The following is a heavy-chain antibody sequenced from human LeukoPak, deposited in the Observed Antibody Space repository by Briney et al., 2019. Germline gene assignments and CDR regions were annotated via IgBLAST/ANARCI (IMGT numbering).Heavy chain of an antibody. V-gene: IGHV4-34*01. CDR3: ARKQQQLVRWYYYYYMDV. D-gene: IGHD6-13*01. CDR1: GGSFSGYY. J-gene: IGHJ6*03. Sequence: SGTLSLTCAVYGGSFSGYYWSWIRQPPGKGLEWIGEINHSGSTNYNPSLKSRVTISVDTSKNQFSLKLSSVTAADTAVYYCARKQQQLVRWYYYYYMDVWGKGTTVTVSS. CDR2: INHSGST.